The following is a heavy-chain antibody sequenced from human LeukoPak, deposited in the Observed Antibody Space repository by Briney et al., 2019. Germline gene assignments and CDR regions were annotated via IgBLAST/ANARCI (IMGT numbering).Heavy chain of an antibody. V-gene: IGHV1-2*02. D-gene: IGHD6-19*01. CDR2: INPNTGGT. J-gene: IGHJ5*02. CDR3: ARAVAGILVGWFDP. CDR1: GYTFTSHY. Sequence: LVASVKVSCKASGYTFTSHYMHWVRQAPGQGLEWMGWINPNTGGTNYAQNFQGRVTMTRDTSISTAYMELTRLTSDDTAVYYCARAVAGILVGWFDPWGLGTLVTVSS.